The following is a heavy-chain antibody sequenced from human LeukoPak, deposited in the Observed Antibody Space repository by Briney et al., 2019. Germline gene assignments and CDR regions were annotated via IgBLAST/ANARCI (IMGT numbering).Heavy chain of an antibody. D-gene: IGHD3-22*01. CDR1: GGSLSSNTYY. CDR2: IYYGGNT. CDR3: ARHDSSGPYNAFDI. Sequence: SETLSLTCSVSGGSLSSNTYYWGCIRQPPGKGLEWIGSIYYGGNTYYNLPLKSRVNMYVHTSKNQFSLKLSSVTAADRAVYRCARHDSSGPYNAFDIWGQGTMVTVSS. J-gene: IGHJ3*02. V-gene: IGHV4-39*01.